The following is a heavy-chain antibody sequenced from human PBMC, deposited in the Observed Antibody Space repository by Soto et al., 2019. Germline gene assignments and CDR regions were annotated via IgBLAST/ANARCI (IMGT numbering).Heavy chain of an antibody. CDR3: ARWSAIVGGAEALDV. D-gene: IGHD1-26*01. CDR2: LSAYNGDT. CDR1: GYTFINYG. J-gene: IGHJ3*01. V-gene: IGHV1-18*01. Sequence: ASVKVSCKTSGYTFINYGITWVRQAPGQGLEWMGWLSAYNGDTSSSEKLQDRFTMTTDTSTNTAYMDLRSLTSDDTAVYYCARWSAIVGGAEALDVRGQGTMVTVS.